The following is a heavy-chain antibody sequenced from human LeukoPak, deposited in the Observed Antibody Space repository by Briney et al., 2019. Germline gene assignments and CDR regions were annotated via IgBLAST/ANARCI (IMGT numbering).Heavy chain of an antibody. CDR3: AKAVTGPGYFFDY. CDR2: ISGNGHNT. D-gene: IGHD2-21*02. CDR1: GFTFSGHA. V-gene: IGHV3-23*01. J-gene: IGHJ4*02. Sequence: GGSLRLSCTASGFTFSGHAMSWVRQAPGKGLEWVAGISGNGHNTYYAESLKGRFTISRDNSKTTLSLQMNSLGAEDTAVYYCAKAVTGPGYFFDYWGQGTLVPVSS.